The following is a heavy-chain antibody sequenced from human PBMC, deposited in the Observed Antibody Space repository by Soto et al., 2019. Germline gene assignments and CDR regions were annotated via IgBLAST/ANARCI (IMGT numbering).Heavy chain of an antibody. CDR1: GGTPSNSA. V-gene: IGHV1-69*01. CDR2: IISVFGLV. CDR3: AGGRIVVVGSRAYYGMDV. J-gene: IGHJ6*02. Sequence: QVHLLLQSGAEVKKPGSSVKVSCKASGGTPSNSAISWVRQAPGQGLEWMGGIISVFGLVKYAQNFQGRVTITADESTNTAYMELSSLRPEDTAVYYCAGGRIVVVGSRAYYGMDVWGQGTTVPVSS. D-gene: IGHD3-22*01.